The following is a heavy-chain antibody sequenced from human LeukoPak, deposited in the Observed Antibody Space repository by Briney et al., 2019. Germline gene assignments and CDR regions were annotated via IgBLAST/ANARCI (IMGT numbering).Heavy chain of an antibody. CDR3: ARDTPSSIAARFDY. J-gene: IGHJ4*02. D-gene: IGHD6-6*01. Sequence: GGSLRLSCAASPFTFSSYWMHWVRQAPGKGLVWVSRINSDGSSTSYADSVKGRFTISRDNAKNTLYLQMNSLRAEDTAVYYCARDTPSSIAARFDYWGQGTLVTVSS. CDR1: PFTFSSYW. V-gene: IGHV3-74*01. CDR2: INSDGSST.